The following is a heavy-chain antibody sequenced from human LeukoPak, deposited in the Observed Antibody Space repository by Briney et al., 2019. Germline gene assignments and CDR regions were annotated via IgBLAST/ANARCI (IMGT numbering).Heavy chain of an antibody. CDR1: GGSVSSGSYY. CDR2: IYYSGST. V-gene: IGHV4-61*01. J-gene: IGHJ4*02. CDR3: ARELSPYYFDY. Sequence: SETLSLTCTVSGGSVSSGSYYWSWIRQPPGKGLEWIGYIYYSGSTNYNPSLKSRVTIPVDTSKNQFSLKLSSVTAADTAVYYCARELSPYYFDYWGQGTLVTVSS.